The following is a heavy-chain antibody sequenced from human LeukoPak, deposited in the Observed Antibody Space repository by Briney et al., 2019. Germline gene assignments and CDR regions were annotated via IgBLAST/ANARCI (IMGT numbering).Heavy chain of an antibody. D-gene: IGHD2-2*01. J-gene: IGHJ4*02. CDR2: IIPIFGTA. CDR1: GGTFSSYA. Sequence: SVTVSCKASGGTFSSYAISWVRQAPGRGLEWMGGIIPIFGTANYAQKFQGRVTITADESTSTAYMELNSLRSEDTAVYYCARAKTYQLLKFDYWGQGTLVTVSS. CDR3: ARAKTYQLLKFDY. V-gene: IGHV1-69*13.